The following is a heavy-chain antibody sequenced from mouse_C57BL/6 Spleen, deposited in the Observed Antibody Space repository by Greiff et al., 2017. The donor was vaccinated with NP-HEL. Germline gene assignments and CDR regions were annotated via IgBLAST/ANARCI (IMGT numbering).Heavy chain of an antibody. V-gene: IGHV1-69*01. CDR3: ARSELGRKAWFAY. J-gene: IGHJ3*01. CDR2: IDPSDSYT. CDR1: GYTFTSYW. D-gene: IGHD4-1*01. Sequence: VQLQQPGAELVMPGASVKLSCKASGYTFTSYWMHWVKQRPGQGLEWIGEIDPSDSYTNYNQKFKGKSTLTVDKSSSTAYMQLSSLTSEDSAVYYCARSELGRKAWFAYWGQGTLVTVSA.